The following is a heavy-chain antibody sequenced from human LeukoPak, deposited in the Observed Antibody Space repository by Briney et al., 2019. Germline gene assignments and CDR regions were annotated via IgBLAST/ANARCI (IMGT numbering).Heavy chain of an antibody. CDR3: ARSGVNWGPYYFDY. D-gene: IGHD7-27*01. Sequence: TGGSLRLSCAASGFTFSSYSMNWVRQAPGKGLEWVSSISSSSSYIYYADSVKGRFTISRDNAKNSLYLQMNSLRAEDTAVYYCARSGVNWGPYYFDYWGQGTLVTPSS. CDR1: GFTFSSYS. CDR2: ISSSSSYI. V-gene: IGHV3-21*01. J-gene: IGHJ4*02.